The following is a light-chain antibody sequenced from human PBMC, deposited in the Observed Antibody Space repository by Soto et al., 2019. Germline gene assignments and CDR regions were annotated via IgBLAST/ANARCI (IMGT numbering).Light chain of an antibody. J-gene: IGLJ1*01. Sequence: QSALTQPASVSGSPGQSITISCTGTSSDVGSYNLVSWYQHHPGKAPKLMIYEVSKRPSGVSNRFSGSKSGNTASLTISGLQAEDEAAYYCCSYAGSSAFPYVFGTGTKVTVL. CDR3: CSYAGSSAFPYV. V-gene: IGLV2-23*02. CDR2: EVS. CDR1: SSDVGSYNL.